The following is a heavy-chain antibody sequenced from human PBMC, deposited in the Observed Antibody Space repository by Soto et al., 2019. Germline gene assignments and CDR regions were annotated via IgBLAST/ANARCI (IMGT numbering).Heavy chain of an antibody. CDR2: IGTAADT. J-gene: IGHJ4*02. CDR3: VRSRGGEYFGEQLS. V-gene: IGHV3-13*04. D-gene: IGHD3-10*01. Sequence: GGSLRLSCATSGFTFSLYDMYWVRKATGKSLEWVSAIGTAADTYYPGSVQGRFIISRDNANSFLYLQMNSLRAGDTAVYYCVRSRGGEYFGEQLSWGQGTLVTVSS. CDR1: GFTFSLYD.